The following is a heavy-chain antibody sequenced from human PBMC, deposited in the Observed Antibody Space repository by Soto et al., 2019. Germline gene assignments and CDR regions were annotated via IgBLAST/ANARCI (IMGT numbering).Heavy chain of an antibody. CDR2: INGDGSVT. CDR3: VSVKETSGWGAFDY. J-gene: IGHJ4*01. CDR1: GFTFSGFW. D-gene: IGHD6-19*01. Sequence: EVQLVESGGGLVQPGGSLRLSCTASGFTFSGFWMHWVRQAPGKGLVWVSRINGDGSVTNYADSVKGRFTISRDNANNTLYLHMNSLRVEDTAFYYFVSVKETSGWGAFDYWGHGTLVTLSS. V-gene: IGHV3-74*01.